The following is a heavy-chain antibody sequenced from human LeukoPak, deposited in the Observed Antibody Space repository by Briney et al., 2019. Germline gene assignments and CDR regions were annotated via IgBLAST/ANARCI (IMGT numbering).Heavy chain of an antibody. Sequence: SETLSLTCAVYGGSFSDYYWTWIRQPPGKGLEWIGKINHSGSPNNNPSLKSRVSISFDTSKNQFSLKLTSVTAADTAVYYCGSRRTAMFGMIKGPIDYWGQGTLVTVSS. CDR3: GSRRTAMFGMIKGPIDY. CDR1: GGSFSDYY. V-gene: IGHV4-34*01. D-gene: IGHD3-3*01. CDR2: INHSGSP. J-gene: IGHJ4*02.